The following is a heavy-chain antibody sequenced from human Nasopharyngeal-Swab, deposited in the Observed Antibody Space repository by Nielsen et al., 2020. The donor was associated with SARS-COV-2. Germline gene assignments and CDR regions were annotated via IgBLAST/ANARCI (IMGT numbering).Heavy chain of an antibody. CDR1: GYTFTSYE. CDR3: ATIQPSNYYYYGMDV. Sequence: ASVKVSCKASGYTFTSYEINWVRQATGQGLEWMGWMNPNSGNTGYAQKFQGRVTMTRNTSISTAYMELSSLRSEDTAVYYCATIQPSNYYYYGMDVWGQGTTVTVSS. D-gene: IGHD5-18*01. V-gene: IGHV1-8*01. CDR2: MNPNSGNT. J-gene: IGHJ6*02.